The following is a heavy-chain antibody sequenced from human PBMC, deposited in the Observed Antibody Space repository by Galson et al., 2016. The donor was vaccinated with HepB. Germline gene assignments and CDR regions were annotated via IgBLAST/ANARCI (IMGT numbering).Heavy chain of an antibody. J-gene: IGHJ6*02. V-gene: IGHV1-18*01. CDR2: ISPYNGNA. CDR3: ARDPRKIRYQLLEIYYYYYAMDV. D-gene: IGHD2-2*01. CDR1: GYTFNINA. Sequence: SVKVSCKASGYTFNINAISWVRQAPGQGLEWMGWISPYNGNANYAQKLQGRVSITTDTSTITAYMELRSLRSDDTAVYYCARDPRKIRYQLLEIYYYYYAMDVWGQGTTVTVSS.